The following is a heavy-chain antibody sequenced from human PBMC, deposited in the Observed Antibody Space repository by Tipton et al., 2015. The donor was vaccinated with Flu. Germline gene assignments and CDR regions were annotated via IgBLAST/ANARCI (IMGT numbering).Heavy chain of an antibody. V-gene: IGHV3-30*01. CDR1: GFTFSNYA. Sequence: SLRLSCAASGFTFSNYAMHWVRQAPGKGLEWVAVISKDRGYIHYADSVKGRFTISRDNSKNTLFLQMNSLRAKDTAVYYCAREEYRDCRFDPWGQGTLVTVSS. CDR3: AREEYRDCRFDP. CDR2: ISKDRGYI. D-gene: IGHD2-21*01. J-gene: IGHJ5*02.